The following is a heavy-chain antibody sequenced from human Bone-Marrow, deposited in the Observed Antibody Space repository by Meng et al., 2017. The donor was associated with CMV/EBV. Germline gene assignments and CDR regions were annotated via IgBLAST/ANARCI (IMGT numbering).Heavy chain of an antibody. CDR1: GFTFSSYA. D-gene: IGHD3-22*01. CDR3: AKDSYYDSSGGFDY. CDR2: ISYDGSNK. V-gene: IGHV3-30*04. J-gene: IGHJ4*02. Sequence: GGSLRLSCAASGFTFSSYAMHWVRQAPGKGLEWVAVISYDGSNKYYADSVKGRFTISRDNSKNTLYLQMNSLRAEDTAVYYCAKDSYYDSSGGFDYWGQGTLVTVSS.